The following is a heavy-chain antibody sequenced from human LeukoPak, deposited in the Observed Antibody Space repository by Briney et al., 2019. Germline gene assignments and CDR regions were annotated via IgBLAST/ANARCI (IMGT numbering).Heavy chain of an antibody. CDR3: ARRFGY. J-gene: IGHJ4*02. CDR1: GFTFSDYE. CDR2: IGSSGTTI. V-gene: IGHV3-48*03. Sequence: GGALRLSCAASGFTFSDYEMNWVRQAPGKGLEWVSNIGSSGTTIYYADTVKGRFTISRDNAKNSLYLQMNSLRVDDTGVYYCARRFGYWGQGTLVTVSS.